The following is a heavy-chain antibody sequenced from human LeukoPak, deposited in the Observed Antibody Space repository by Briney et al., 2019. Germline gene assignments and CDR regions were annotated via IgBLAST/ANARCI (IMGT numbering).Heavy chain of an antibody. Sequence: SETLSLTCTVSGGSISSSNSYCGWIRQPPGKGLEWIVGVYYSGTTYDNPSRKSRVTVSVDTSKNQFSLKLNSLTAADTAVYYCARRFRVIMVRGPPGYGMDVWGQGTTVTVSS. CDR2: VYYSGTT. V-gene: IGHV4-39*01. CDR3: ARRFRVIMVRGPPGYGMDV. D-gene: IGHD3-10*01. J-gene: IGHJ6*02. CDR1: GGSISSSNSY.